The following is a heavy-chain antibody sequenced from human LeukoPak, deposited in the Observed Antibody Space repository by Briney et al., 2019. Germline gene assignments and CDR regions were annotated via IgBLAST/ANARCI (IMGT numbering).Heavy chain of an antibody. D-gene: IGHD6-13*01. V-gene: IGHV3-11*03. CDR2: IDGSSTFT. J-gene: IGHJ5*02. Sequence: GGSLRLSCAASGFSFSDYYMSWIRQAPGKGLEWLSYIDGSSTFTNYADSMKGRFTISRDNAKNSLYLQMNSLRAEDSAMYYCARTLVAAPGTKGGPWGRGTLVTVSS. CDR1: GFSFSDYY. CDR3: ARTLVAAPGTKGGP.